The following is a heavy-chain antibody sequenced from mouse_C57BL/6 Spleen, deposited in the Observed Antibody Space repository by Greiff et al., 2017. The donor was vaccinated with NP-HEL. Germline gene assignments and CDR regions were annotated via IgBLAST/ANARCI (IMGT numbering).Heavy chain of an antibody. Sequence: QVTLKVSGPGILQPSQTLSLTCSFSGFSLSTFGMGVGWIRQPSGKGLEWLAHIWWDDDKYYNPALKSRLTISKDTSKNQVFLKIANVDTADTATYYCAREALLNYGSSENYFDYWGQGTTLTVSS. D-gene: IGHD1-1*01. V-gene: IGHV8-8*01. CDR2: IWWDDDK. CDR1: GFSLSTFGMG. J-gene: IGHJ2*01. CDR3: AREALLNYGSSENYFDY.